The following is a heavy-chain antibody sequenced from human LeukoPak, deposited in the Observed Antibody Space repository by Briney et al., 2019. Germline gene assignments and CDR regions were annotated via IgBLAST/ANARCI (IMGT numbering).Heavy chain of an antibody. J-gene: IGHJ4*02. CDR3: ARPGDGYAYYFDY. V-gene: IGHV3-7*05. D-gene: IGHD3-16*01. Sequence: GGSLRLSCAASGFSFSSYDMSWVRQAPGKGLEWVANIKEDGSEKYYVDSVKGRFTISRDNANNSVYLQMNSLRAEDTAVYYCARPGDGYAYYFDYWGQGTLLTVSS. CDR1: GFSFSSYD. CDR2: IKEDGSEK.